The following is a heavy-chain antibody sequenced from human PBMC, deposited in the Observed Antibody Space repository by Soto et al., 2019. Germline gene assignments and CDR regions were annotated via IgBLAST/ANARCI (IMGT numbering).Heavy chain of an antibody. CDR2: IYHSGST. D-gene: IGHD3-10*01. CDR1: GYSISSGYY. Sequence: SETLSITCAVSGYSISSGYYWGWIRQPPGKGLEWIGSIYHSGSTYYNPSLKSRVTISVDTSKNQFSLKLSSVTAADTAAYYCARAPMVRFNWFDPWGQGTLVTASS. J-gene: IGHJ5*02. V-gene: IGHV4-38-2*01. CDR3: ARAPMVRFNWFDP.